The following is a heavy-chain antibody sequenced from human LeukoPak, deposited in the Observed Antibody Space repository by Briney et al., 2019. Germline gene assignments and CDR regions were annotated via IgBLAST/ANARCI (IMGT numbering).Heavy chain of an antibody. J-gene: IGHJ4*02. V-gene: IGHV3-48*03. Sequence: GGSLRLSCAASGFTFSSYEMNWVRQAPGKGLEWVSYISSSGTTIYYADSVKGRFTISRDNAKNSLYLQVNSLRAEDTAVYYCAREEDYYFDYWGQGTLVTVSS. CDR2: ISSSGTTI. CDR1: GFTFSSYE. CDR3: AREEDYYFDY.